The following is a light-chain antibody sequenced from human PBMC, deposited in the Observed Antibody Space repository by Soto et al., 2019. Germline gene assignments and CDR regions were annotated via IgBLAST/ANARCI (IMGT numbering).Light chain of an antibody. V-gene: IGKV3-20*01. J-gene: IGKJ1*01. CDR1: QSVSSSY. Sequence: EIELTQSPGTLSLSPGERATLSCRASQSVSSSYLAWYQQKPGQAPRLLIYDASSRATGIPDRFSGSGSGTDFTLTISRLQPEDFAVYYCQHYGNSLWTFGQGTKVDIK. CDR2: DAS. CDR3: QHYGNSLWT.